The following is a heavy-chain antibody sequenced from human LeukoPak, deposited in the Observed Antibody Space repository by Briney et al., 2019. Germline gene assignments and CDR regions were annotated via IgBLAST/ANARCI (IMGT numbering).Heavy chain of an antibody. CDR1: GGSISGYF. V-gene: IGHV4-4*07. J-gene: IGHJ5*02. D-gene: IGHD3-22*01. CDR2: IYSSGSN. CDR3: ARPYYYDSRIDP. Sequence: SETLSLTCTVSGGSISGYFWSWIRQPAGKGLEWIGRIYSSGSNNYNPSLKSRVTMSLDTSKNHLSLNLSSVTAADTAVYYCARPYYYDSRIDPWGQGILVTVSS.